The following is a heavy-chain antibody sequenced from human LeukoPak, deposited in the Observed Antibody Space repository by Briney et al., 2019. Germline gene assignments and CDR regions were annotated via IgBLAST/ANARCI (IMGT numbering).Heavy chain of an antibody. V-gene: IGHV1-18*01. J-gene: IGHJ6*03. D-gene: IGHD4-17*01. Sequence: ASVKVSCKASGYTFTSYGISWVRQAPGQGLEWMGWISAYTGNTNYAQKLQGRLTMTTDTSTSTAYMELRSLRSDDTAVYYCARDADYGDSYLNYYYYYYMDVWGKGTTVTVSS. CDR3: ARDADYGDSYLNYYYYYYMDV. CDR1: GYTFTSYG. CDR2: ISAYTGNT.